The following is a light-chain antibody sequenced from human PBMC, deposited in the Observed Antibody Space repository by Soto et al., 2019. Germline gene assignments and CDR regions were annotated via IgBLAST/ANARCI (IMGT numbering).Light chain of an antibody. V-gene: IGKV1-16*02. Sequence: DIQVTQSPASLSASVGDSFTITCRASQDIRNYLAWFQQKPGKAPKCLISAASGLQSGVPSKFSGSGSGTDFTLTISSLQPEDFATYYCQQYHSYPLTFGGGTKVDIK. CDR3: QQYHSYPLT. CDR2: AAS. J-gene: IGKJ4*01. CDR1: QDIRNY.